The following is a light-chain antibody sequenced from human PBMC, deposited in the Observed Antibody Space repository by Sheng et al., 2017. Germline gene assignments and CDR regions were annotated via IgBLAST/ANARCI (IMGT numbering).Light chain of an antibody. CDR3: QQYAGSPVT. Sequence: EIVLTQSPGTLSLSPGERATLSCRASRSVSTSLAWYQQKPGRAPRLLIYDASSRATGIPDRFSGSGSGTDFTLTISRLEPEDFAVYYCQQYAGSPVTFGPGTKVDI. CDR1: RSVSTS. CDR2: DAS. V-gene: IGKV3-20*01. J-gene: IGKJ3*01.